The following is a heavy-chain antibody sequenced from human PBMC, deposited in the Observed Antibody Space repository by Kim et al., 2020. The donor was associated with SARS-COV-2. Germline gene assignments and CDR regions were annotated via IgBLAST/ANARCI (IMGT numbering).Heavy chain of an antibody. J-gene: IGHJ3*02. CDR3: ARHGATGGYDYVWGSYLQAPQDAFDI. Sequence: GESLKISCKGSGYSFTSYWIGWVRQMPGKGLEWMGIIYPGDSDTRYSPSFQGQVTISADKSISTAYLQWSSLKASDTAMYYCARHGATGGYDYVWGSYLQAPQDAFDIWGQGTMVTVSS. CDR1: GYSFTSYW. V-gene: IGHV5-51*01. D-gene: IGHD3-16*02. CDR2: IYPGDSDT.